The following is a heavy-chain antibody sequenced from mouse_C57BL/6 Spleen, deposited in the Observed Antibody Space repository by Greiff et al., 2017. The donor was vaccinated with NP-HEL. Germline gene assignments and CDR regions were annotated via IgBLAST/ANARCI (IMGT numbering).Heavy chain of an antibody. CDR3: TPTVVATKYFDV. Sequence: DVQLQESGTVLARPGASVKMSCKTSGYTFTSYWMHWVKQRPGQGLEWIGAIYPGNSDTSYNQKFKGKAKLTAVTSASPAYMELSSLTNEDSAVYYCTPTVVATKYFDVWGTGTTVTVSS. V-gene: IGHV1-5*01. CDR1: GYTFTSYW. D-gene: IGHD1-1*01. J-gene: IGHJ1*03. CDR2: IYPGNSDT.